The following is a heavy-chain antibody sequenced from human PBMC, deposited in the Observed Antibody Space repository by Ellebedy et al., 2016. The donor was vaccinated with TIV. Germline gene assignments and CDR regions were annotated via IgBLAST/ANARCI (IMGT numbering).Heavy chain of an antibody. V-gene: IGHV3-66*01. D-gene: IGHD3-9*01. CDR3: ARGYILTGYVYYYGMDV. CDR2: IHSGGST. CDR1: GFTVSSNY. J-gene: IGHJ6*02. Sequence: GESLKISCAASGFTVSSNYMSWVRQAPGKGLEWVSVIHSGGSTYYADSVKGRFTISRDNSNNTLYLQMNNLRAEDTAVYYCARGYILTGYVYYYGMDVWGQGTTVTVSS.